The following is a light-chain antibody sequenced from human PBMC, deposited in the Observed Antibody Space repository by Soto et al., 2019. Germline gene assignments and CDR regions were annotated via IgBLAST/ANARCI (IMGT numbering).Light chain of an antibody. CDR3: QQYKSRRT. CDR1: EYINDW. Sequence: IHMTHSPSTLSASIGDIVTITFRASEYINDWLAWYQQKPGNAPKFLIYDASTLQSGVPSRFSGSGSGTEFTLTISSLQPDDSATYYCQQYKSRRTFGQGTKVDIK. J-gene: IGKJ1*01. V-gene: IGKV1-5*01. CDR2: DAS.